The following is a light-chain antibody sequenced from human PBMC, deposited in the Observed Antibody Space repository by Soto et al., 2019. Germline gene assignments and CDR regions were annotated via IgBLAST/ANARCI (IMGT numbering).Light chain of an antibody. CDR3: HSYARSTLV. J-gene: IGLJ3*02. Sequence: QSALTQSASVSGSPGQSITISCTGTSSEFGTYSVVSWYQQHPGKAPNLLIYEGTKRPSGVSNRFSASESGNTASLTISGLQAEDEAVYYCHSYARSTLVFGGGTKLTVL. V-gene: IGLV2-23*01. CDR1: SSEFGTYSV. CDR2: EGT.